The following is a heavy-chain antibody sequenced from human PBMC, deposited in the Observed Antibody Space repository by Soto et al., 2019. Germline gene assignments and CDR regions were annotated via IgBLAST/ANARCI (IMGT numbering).Heavy chain of an antibody. J-gene: IGHJ3*02. CDR2: ISYDGSNK. V-gene: IGHV3-30-3*01. CDR3: ARDLRRYCSSTSCYAADAFDI. D-gene: IGHD2-2*01. Sequence: SLRLSCAASGFTFSSYAMHWVRQAPGKGLEWVAVISYDGSNKYYADSVKGRFTISRDNSKNTLYLQMNSLRAEDTAVYYCARDLRRYCSSTSCYAADAFDIWGQGTMVTVSS. CDR1: GFTFSSYA.